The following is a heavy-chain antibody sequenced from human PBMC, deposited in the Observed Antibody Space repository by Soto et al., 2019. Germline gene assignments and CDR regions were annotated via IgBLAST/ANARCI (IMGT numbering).Heavy chain of an antibody. Sequence: QVQLQESGPGLVKPSETLSLTCTVSGGSISNHYWSWIRQPPGKGLEWIGYIYYNGNTNYNPSLKGRVTMSVDTSKNQISLRLSSVTAADTAVYYCARANWYSEYWGQGTRVTVSS. J-gene: IGHJ4*02. CDR2: IYYNGNT. CDR1: GGSISNHY. V-gene: IGHV4-59*11. CDR3: ARANWYSEY. D-gene: IGHD7-27*01.